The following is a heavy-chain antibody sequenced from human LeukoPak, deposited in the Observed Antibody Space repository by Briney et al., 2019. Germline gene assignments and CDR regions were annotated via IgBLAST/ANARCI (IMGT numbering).Heavy chain of an antibody. CDR1: GFTFSSYG. V-gene: IGHV3-30*02. CDR3: AKDMSAVFGVVLIPAAMDV. J-gene: IGHJ6*03. D-gene: IGHD3-3*01. Sequence: GGSLRLPCAASGFTFSSYGMHWVRQAPGKGLEWVAFIRYDGSNKYYADSVKGRFTISRDNSKNTLYLQMNSLRAEDTAVYYCAKDMSAVFGVVLIPAAMDVGRKGTTVTVSS. CDR2: IRYDGSNK.